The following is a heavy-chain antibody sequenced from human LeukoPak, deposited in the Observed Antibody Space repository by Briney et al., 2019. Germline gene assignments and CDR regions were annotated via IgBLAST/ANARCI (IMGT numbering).Heavy chain of an antibody. J-gene: IGHJ4*02. Sequence: PSETLSLTCTVSGYSISSGYYWGWIRQPPGKGLEWIGSIYHSGSTYYNPSLKSRVTISVDTSKNQFSLKLSSVTAADTAVYYCARAGPYDSSGPLNWGQGTLVTVSS. D-gene: IGHD3-22*01. CDR3: ARAGPYDSSGPLN. V-gene: IGHV4-38-2*02. CDR1: GYSISSGYY. CDR2: IYHSGST.